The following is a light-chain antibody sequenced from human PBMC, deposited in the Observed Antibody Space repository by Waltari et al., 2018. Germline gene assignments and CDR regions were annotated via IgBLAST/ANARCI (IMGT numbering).Light chain of an antibody. CDR1: QSVDSDY. J-gene: IGKJ4*01. CDR3: QEYNSSPGT. CDR2: AAS. Sequence: EIVLTQSPGTLSLSPGERATLSCRASQSVDSDYLAWYQQKPGQAPRLLINAASARATGIPDRFSGSGSGTDFTLTVSRLEPEDFAVYYCQEYNSSPGTFGGGTKVQIK. V-gene: IGKV3-20*01.